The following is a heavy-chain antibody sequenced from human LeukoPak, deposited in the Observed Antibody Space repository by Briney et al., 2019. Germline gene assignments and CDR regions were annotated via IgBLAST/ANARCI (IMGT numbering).Heavy chain of an antibody. CDR1: GDSISSSGYC. J-gene: IGHJ5*02. D-gene: IGHD1-14*01. Sequence: SETLSLTCTLSGDSISSSGYCWGWIRQPPGKGLESVGVICYTGNTYYNPSLKSGVTISVDTSKNQFSLRLSSVTAADTAVYYCARHKAGIDWFEPWGQGTLVTVSS. CDR3: ARHKAGIDWFEP. CDR2: ICYTGNT. V-gene: IGHV4-39*01.